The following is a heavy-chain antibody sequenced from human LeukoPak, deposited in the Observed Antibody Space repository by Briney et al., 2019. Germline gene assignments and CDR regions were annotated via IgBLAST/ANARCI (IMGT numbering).Heavy chain of an antibody. Sequence: PGGSLRLSCAASGFTFDDYGMSWVRQAPGQGLEWVSGINWHGGSTGYADSVKGRFTISRDNAKNSLYLQMNSLRAEDTALYYCARVVGATGAYYYYMDVWGKGTTVTVSS. J-gene: IGHJ6*03. CDR3: ARVVGATGAYYYYMDV. V-gene: IGHV3-20*04. CDR2: INWHGGST. D-gene: IGHD1-26*01. CDR1: GFTFDDYG.